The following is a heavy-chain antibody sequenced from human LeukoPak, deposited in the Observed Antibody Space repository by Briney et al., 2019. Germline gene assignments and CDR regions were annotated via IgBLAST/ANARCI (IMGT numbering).Heavy chain of an antibody. Sequence: ASVKVSCKASGYTFTGYYMHWVRQAPGQGLEWMGWINPNSGGTNYAQNFQGRVTMTRDTSISTAYVELSRLRSDDTAVYYCARDRALLGATTVDYWGQGTLVTVSS. CDR2: INPNSGGT. J-gene: IGHJ4*02. V-gene: IGHV1-2*02. D-gene: IGHD1-26*01. CDR3: ARDRALLGATTVDY. CDR1: GYTFTGYY.